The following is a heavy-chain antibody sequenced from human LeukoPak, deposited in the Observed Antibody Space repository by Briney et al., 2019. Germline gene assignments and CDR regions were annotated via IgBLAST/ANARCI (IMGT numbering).Heavy chain of an antibody. D-gene: IGHD3-22*01. CDR1: GGSISSGSYY. Sequence: SQTLSLTCTVSGGSISSGSYYWSWIRQPAGKGLEWIGRIYASGRTNYNPSLKDRLTISVDTSKNQFSLRVRSVTAADTAIYYCARAVDNGGYQYKGFDPWGQGTLVTVSS. CDR3: ARAVDNGGYQYKGFDP. V-gene: IGHV4-61*02. CDR2: IYASGRT. J-gene: IGHJ5*02.